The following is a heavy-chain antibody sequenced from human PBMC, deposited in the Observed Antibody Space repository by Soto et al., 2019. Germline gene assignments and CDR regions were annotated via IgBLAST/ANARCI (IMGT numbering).Heavy chain of an antibody. CDR2: IYYSGSS. D-gene: IGHD5-12*01. Sequence: SETLSLTCTVSGGSIKSYYWSWIRQPPGKGLEWIGSIYYSGSSNSGPSLKSRVTMSVDTSKNQFSLKLSAVIAADTAVYYCAAGGGLPQYYWGQGTLVTVSS. CDR1: GGSIKSYY. J-gene: IGHJ4*02. V-gene: IGHV4-59*01. CDR3: AAGGGLPQYY.